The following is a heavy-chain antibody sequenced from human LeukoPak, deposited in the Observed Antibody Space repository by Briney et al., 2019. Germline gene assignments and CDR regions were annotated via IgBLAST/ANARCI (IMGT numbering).Heavy chain of an antibody. CDR1: GGSISSYY. Sequence: SETLSLTCTVSGGSISSYYWSWIRQPPGKGLEWIGEINHSGSTNYNPSLKSRVTISVDTSKNQFSLKLSSVTAADTAVYYCARGRPSIAVAGYYYYYYYMDVWGKGTTVTVSS. D-gene: IGHD6-19*01. CDR3: ARGRPSIAVAGYYYYYYYMDV. J-gene: IGHJ6*03. V-gene: IGHV4-34*01. CDR2: INHSGST.